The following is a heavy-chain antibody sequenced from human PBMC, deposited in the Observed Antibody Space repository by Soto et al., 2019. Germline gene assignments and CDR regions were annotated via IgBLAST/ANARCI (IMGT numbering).Heavy chain of an antibody. J-gene: IGHJ4*02. D-gene: IGHD6-13*01. CDR2: ISGSGGNT. CDR1: GFTFSNYP. CDR3: ARWVHQPRSLDY. Sequence: PGGSLRLSCAASGFTFSNYPMSWVRQAPGKGLEWVSTISGSGGNTYYADSVEGRVTISRDNSKNTLYMQMNSLRAEDTAVYYCARWVHQPRSLDYWGQGTLVTVSS. V-gene: IGHV3-23*01.